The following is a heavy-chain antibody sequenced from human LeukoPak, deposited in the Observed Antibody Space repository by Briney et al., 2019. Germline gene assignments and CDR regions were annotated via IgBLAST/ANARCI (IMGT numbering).Heavy chain of an antibody. CDR1: GFTFSSYG. Sequence: PGGSLRLSCTASGFTFSSYGMHWVRQDKGKGLEWVSAISTAGDPYYLGSVKGRFTISRENAKNSFYLQMNSLRAGDTAVYYCAGQARPGSAEGAFDIWGQGTMVTVSS. CDR3: AGQARPGSAEGAFDI. J-gene: IGHJ3*02. D-gene: IGHD2-2*01. V-gene: IGHV3-13*05. CDR2: ISTAGDP.